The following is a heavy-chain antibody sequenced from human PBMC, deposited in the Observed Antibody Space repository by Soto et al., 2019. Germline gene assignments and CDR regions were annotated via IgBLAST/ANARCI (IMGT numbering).Heavy chain of an antibody. D-gene: IGHD6-19*01. Sequence: QIQLVQSGAEVKKPGASVKVSCKASGYTFTTYGISWVRQAPGQGLEWMGWINTDSGNTNYAQNCQGRVTMTTDTATTTAYMLLRSMGSHDTDVYFCASPSSSGLLGYWGQGTLVTVSS. CDR3: ASPSSSGLLGY. V-gene: IGHV1-18*01. CDR2: INTDSGNT. J-gene: IGHJ4*02. CDR1: GYTFTTYG.